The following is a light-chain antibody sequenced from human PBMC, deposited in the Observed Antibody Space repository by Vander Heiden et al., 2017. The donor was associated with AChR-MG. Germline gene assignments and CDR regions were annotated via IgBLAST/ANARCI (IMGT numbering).Light chain of an antibody. CDR3: SSYTSGSNML. J-gene: IGLJ2*01. CDR1: SSDVGGYNY. CDR2: DVS. V-gene: IGLV2-14*01. Sequence: SALPPPASVSASPRQSIAISCTGTSSDVGGYNYVSWYQQHPGKAPKLMIYDVSNRPSGVSDRFSGSKSGNTASLTISGLQAEDEADYYCSSYTSGSNMLFGGGTKLTVL.